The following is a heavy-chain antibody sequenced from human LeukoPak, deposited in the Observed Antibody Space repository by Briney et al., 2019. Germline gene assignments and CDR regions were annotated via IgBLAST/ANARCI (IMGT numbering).Heavy chain of an antibody. V-gene: IGHV1-8*01. J-gene: IGHJ4*02. CDR1: GYTFTSYD. CDR2: MNPNSGNT. CDR3: ARGESPVVPAAIVD. Sequence: GASVKVSCKASGYTFTSYDINWVRQATGQGLEWMGWMNPNSGNTGYAQKFQGRVTMTRNTSISTAYMELSSLRSEDTAVYYCARGESPVVPAAIVDWGQGTLVTVSS. D-gene: IGHD2-2*01.